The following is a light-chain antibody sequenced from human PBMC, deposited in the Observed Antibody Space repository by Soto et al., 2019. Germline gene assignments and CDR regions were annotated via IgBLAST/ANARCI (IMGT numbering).Light chain of an antibody. J-gene: IGLJ1*01. CDR1: SSDVGAYNF. Sequence: QSALTQPRSVSGSPGQSVTISCTGSSSDVGAYNFASWYQQHPGAAPKLLIHDVNKRPPGVPDRFSASKSGNTASLTISGLQAEDEADYYCSSYTSSTTRGIYVFGTGTKLTVL. CDR2: DVN. V-gene: IGLV2-11*01. CDR3: SSYTSSTTRGIYV.